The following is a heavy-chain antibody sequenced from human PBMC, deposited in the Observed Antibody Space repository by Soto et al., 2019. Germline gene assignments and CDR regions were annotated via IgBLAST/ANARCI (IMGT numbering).Heavy chain of an antibody. CDR1: GYTFTSYY. V-gene: IGHV1-46*01. J-gene: IGHJ6*02. Sequence: QVQLVQSGAEVKKPGASVKVSCKASGYTFTSYYMHWVRQAPGQGLEWMGIIKPSGGSTSYAQKFQGRVTMNRDTSTSTVYMELSSLRSEDTAVYYCAGGAAVHYGMDVWGQGTTVTVSS. CDR2: IKPSGGST. CDR3: AGGAAVHYGMDV. D-gene: IGHD6-13*01.